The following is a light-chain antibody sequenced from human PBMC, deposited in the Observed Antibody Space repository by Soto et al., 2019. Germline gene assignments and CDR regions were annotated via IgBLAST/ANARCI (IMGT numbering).Light chain of an antibody. CDR1: SSNIGSNY. Sequence: QSVLTQPPSASGTPGQRVTISCSGSSSNIGSNYGYWYQQLPGTAPKLLIYRNNQWPSGVPDRFSGSKSGTSASLAISGLRSEDEADYYCAAWDDSLSGVVFGGGTKLTVL. J-gene: IGLJ2*01. V-gene: IGLV1-47*01. CDR3: AAWDDSLSGVV. CDR2: RNN.